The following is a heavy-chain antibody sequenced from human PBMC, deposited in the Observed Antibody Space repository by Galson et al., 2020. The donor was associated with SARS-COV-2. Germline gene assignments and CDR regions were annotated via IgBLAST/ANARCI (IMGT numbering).Heavy chain of an antibody. V-gene: IGHV4-34*01. CDR3: ARGGRWLHIPYYYYGMDV. CDR2: INHSGST. Sequence: SQASETLSLTCAVYGGSFSGYYWSWIRQPPGKGLEWIGEINHSGSTNYNPSLKSRVTISVDTSKSQFSLKLSSVTAADTAVYYGARGGRWLHIPYYYYGMDVWGQGTTVTVSS. D-gene: IGHD5-12*01. J-gene: IGHJ6*02. CDR1: GGSFSGYY.